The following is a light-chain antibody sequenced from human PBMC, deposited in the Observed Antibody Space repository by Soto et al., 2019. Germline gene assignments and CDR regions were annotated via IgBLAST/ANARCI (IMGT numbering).Light chain of an antibody. CDR1: QGIRND. Sequence: AIQMTQSPSSLSASVGDRVTITCRASQGIRNDLGWYQQKPGKAPKLLIYAAATLQSGVPSRFSASGYGTDFTLTISSLQPEDLATYFCLQDHNYPFTFGPGTKVDI. CDR2: AAA. J-gene: IGKJ3*01. V-gene: IGKV1-6*01. CDR3: LQDHNYPFT.